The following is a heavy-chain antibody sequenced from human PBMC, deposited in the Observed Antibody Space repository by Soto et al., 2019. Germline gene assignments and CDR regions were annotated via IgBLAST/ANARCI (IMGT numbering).Heavy chain of an antibody. J-gene: IGHJ4*02. CDR3: AKDGGPVYCNSPGCSAKHFDY. CDR1: GFTFGHYA. V-gene: IGHV3-30*18. D-gene: IGHD2-2*01. CDR2: ISYDGDNE. Sequence: QVQLEESGGGMVQPGRSLRLSCAASGFTFGHYAMHWVRQAPGKGLEWLAIISYDGDNEYYAGSVRGRFTISRDNSKNTLYLQVNNLSNEDTAVYYCAKDGGPVYCNSPGCSAKHFDYWGQGTLVTVSS.